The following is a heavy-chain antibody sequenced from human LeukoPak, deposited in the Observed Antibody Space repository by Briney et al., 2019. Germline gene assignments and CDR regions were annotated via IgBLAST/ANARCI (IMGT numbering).Heavy chain of an antibody. Sequence: PSGTLSLTCAVSGGSISSSNWWSWVRQPPGKGLEWIGSIYYSGSTYYNPSLKSRVTISVDTSKNQFSLKLSSVTAADTAVYYCARTNLAAAGGNALDIWGQGTMVTVSS. V-gene: IGHV4-4*02. CDR3: ARTNLAAAGGNALDI. CDR2: IYYSGST. CDR1: GGSISSSNW. J-gene: IGHJ3*02. D-gene: IGHD6-13*01.